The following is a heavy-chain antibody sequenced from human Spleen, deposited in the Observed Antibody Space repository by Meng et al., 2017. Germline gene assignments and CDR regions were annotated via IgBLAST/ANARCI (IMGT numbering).Heavy chain of an antibody. CDR3: ARELTGGGVDP. Sequence: SVKVSCKASGGTFSSYAISWVRQAPGQGLEWMGGIIPLFDTANYAQKFQGRVTITADKSTSTAYMELSSLRSEDTAVYYCARELTGGGVDPWGQGTLVTVSS. D-gene: IGHD3-16*01. V-gene: IGHV1-69*06. CDR2: IIPLFDTA. J-gene: IGHJ5*02. CDR1: GGTFSSYA.